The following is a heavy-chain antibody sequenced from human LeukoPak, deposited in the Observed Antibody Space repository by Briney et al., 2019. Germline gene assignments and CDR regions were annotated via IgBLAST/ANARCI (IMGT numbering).Heavy chain of an antibody. CDR2: MYITGST. V-gene: IGHV4-4*07. J-gene: IGHJ5*02. Sequence: SETLSLTCTVSGASISNYYWSWVRQPAGKGLEWIGRMYITGSTNYNPSLESRVTMSIDTSKNQFSLKLSSVTAEDTAVYYCARVRALLELRGLVENWFDPWGQGTLVTVSS. CDR3: ARVRALLELRGLVENWFDP. CDR1: GASISNYY. D-gene: IGHD1-7*01.